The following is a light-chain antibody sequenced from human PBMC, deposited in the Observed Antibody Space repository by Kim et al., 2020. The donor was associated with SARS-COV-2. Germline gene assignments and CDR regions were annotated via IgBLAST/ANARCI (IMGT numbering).Light chain of an antibody. J-gene: IGKJ1*01. CDR2: QAS. Sequence: TASVGDRVTITGRASQGLDNSLAWYQHKPGKAPKLLIFQASRLESGVPSRFSGSGSGTEFTLTISSLQPDDFATYYCQQYKSDSTFGQGTKVDIK. V-gene: IGKV1-5*03. CDR3: QQYKSDST. CDR1: QGLDNS.